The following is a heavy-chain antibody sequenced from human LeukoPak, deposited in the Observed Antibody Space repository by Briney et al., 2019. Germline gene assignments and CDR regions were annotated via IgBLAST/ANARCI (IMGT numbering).Heavy chain of an antibody. CDR3: ARGDFDWLLPFDY. CDR1: GGSISSYY. V-gene: IGHV4-59*01. D-gene: IGHD3-9*01. CDR2: IYYSGST. J-gene: IGHJ4*02. Sequence: SETLPLTCTVSGGSISSYYWSWIRQPPGKGLEWIGYIYYSGSTNYNPSLKSRITISVDTSKNQFSLKLSSVTAADTAVYYCARGDFDWLLPFDYWGQGTLVTVSS.